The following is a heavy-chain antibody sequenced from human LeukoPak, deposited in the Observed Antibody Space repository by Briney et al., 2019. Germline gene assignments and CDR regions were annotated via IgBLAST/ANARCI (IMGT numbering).Heavy chain of an antibody. V-gene: IGHV3-30*02. J-gene: IGHJ4*02. Sequence: GGSLRLSCAASGFTFSNHGMHWVRQAPGKGLEWVAFIRYDGSNKYHADSVKGRFTISRDNSKNTLYLQMNSLRAEDTAVYYCARENYYDSSGYRYYFDYWGQGTLVTVSS. CDR3: ARENYYDSSGYRYYFDY. CDR1: GFTFSNHG. D-gene: IGHD3-22*01. CDR2: IRYDGSNK.